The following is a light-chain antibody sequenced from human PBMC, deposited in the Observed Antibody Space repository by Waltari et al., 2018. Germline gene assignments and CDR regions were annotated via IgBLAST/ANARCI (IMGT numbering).Light chain of an antibody. V-gene: IGLV2-14*03. CDR3: CSFTSSSTWV. CDR2: DVS. J-gene: IGLJ3*02. CDR1: ATDIGGYNY. Sequence: QSALTQPAPVSGSPGQSITTSCTGTATDIGGYNYVSWYQQHPGKAPKLVIFDVSSRPSGISYRFSASKFGNTASLTISGLQPDDEADYYCCSFTSSSTWVFGGGTKLTVL.